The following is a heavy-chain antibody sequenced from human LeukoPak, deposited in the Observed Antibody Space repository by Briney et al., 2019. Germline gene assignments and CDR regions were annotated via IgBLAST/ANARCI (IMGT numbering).Heavy chain of an antibody. CDR2: ISSNGGST. J-gene: IGHJ3*02. D-gene: IGHD6-19*01. V-gene: IGHV3-64D*06. CDR1: GFTFSRYP. CDR3: VADSSGWLGAFDI. Sequence: GGSLRLSCAASGFTFSRYPMHWVRRAPGKGLEYVSAISSNGGSTYYADSVKGRFTISRDNSKNTLYLQMSSLRAEDTAVYYCVADSSGWLGAFDIWGQGTMVTVSS.